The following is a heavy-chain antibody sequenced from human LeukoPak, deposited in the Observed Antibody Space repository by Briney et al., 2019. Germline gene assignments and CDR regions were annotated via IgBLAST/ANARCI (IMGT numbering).Heavy chain of an antibody. Sequence: GASVKVSCKASGYTFTGYYMHWVRQAPGQGLEWMGIINPSGGSTSYAQKFQGRATMTRDTSTSTVYMELSSLRSEDTAVYYCARDLLYYYDSSGYYPDWGQGTLVTVSS. CDR1: GYTFTGYY. V-gene: IGHV1-46*01. CDR3: ARDLLYYYDSSGYYPD. CDR2: INPSGGST. D-gene: IGHD3-22*01. J-gene: IGHJ4*02.